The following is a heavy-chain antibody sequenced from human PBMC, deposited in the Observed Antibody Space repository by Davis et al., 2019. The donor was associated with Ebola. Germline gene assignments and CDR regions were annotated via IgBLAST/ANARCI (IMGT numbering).Heavy chain of an antibody. V-gene: IGHV3-7*03. CDR1: GFSFSSYW. D-gene: IGHD1-14*01. J-gene: IGHJ4*02. Sequence: GESLKISCAASGFSFSSYWLSWIRQAPGKGLEWVANINRDGSDQPYVGSVKGRFTVSRDKAKNSLYLQLNSLRAEDTAMYYCSRLRRAEAENYWGQGTLVTVSS. CDR2: INRDGSDQ. CDR3: SRLRRAEAENY.